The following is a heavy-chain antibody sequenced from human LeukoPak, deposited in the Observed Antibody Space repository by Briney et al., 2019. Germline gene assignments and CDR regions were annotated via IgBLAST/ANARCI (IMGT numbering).Heavy chain of an antibody. CDR3: ARLVGAAAGTRPYYYYGMDV. D-gene: IGHD6-13*01. CDR1: GYSFTSYW. CDR2: IYPGDSDT. Sequence: GESLKISCKGSGYSFTSYWIGWVRQMPGKGLGWMGIIYPGDSDTRYSPSFQGQVTISADKSISTAYLQWSSLKASDTAMYYCARLVGAAAGTRPYYYYGMDVWGQGTTVTVSS. V-gene: IGHV5-51*01. J-gene: IGHJ6*02.